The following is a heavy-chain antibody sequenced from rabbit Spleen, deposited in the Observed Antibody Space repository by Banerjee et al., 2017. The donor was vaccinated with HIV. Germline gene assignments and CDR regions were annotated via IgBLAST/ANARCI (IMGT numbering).Heavy chain of an antibody. J-gene: IGHJ4*01. Sequence: QSLEESGGGLVKPGASLTLTCKASGFSFSSGYDMCWVRQAPGKGLEWIGIIYPITETTYYANWVNGRFTISSDNAQNTVDLQMNSLTAADTATYFCAREDVGGSVSLWGPGTLVTVS. D-gene: IGHD1-1*01. CDR1: GFSFSSGYD. CDR2: IYPITETT. V-gene: IGHV1S40*01. CDR3: AREDVGGSVSL.